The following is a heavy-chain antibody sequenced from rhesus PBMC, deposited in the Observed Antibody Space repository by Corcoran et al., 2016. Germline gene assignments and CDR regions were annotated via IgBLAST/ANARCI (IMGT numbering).Heavy chain of an antibody. CDR2: ISGRGGST. CDR3: ARGERLVNEYFEF. CDR1: GGSISSNY. Sequence: QLQLQESGPGLVKPSETLYLTCAVSGGSISSNYWSWIRQPPGTGLEWIGRISGRGGSTDYNPSLKSRFTISTDPSKNQFSLKLSSVTAADTAVYYCARGERLVNEYFEFWGQGALVTVSS. V-gene: IGHV4-173*01. J-gene: IGHJ1*01. D-gene: IGHD6S26*01.